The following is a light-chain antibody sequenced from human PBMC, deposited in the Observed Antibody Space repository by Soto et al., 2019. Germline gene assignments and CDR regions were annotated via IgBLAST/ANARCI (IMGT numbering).Light chain of an antibody. V-gene: IGLV6-57*01. CDR2: EDN. J-gene: IGLJ3*02. Sequence: NFMLTQPHSVSDSPGKTVIISCTRSSGSIASNYVQWYQQRPGSSPTTVIYEDNHRPSGVPDRFSGSIDSSSNSASLTISGLETEDEADYFCQSYDATNQVFGGGTKLTVL. CDR1: SGSIASNY. CDR3: QSYDATNQV.